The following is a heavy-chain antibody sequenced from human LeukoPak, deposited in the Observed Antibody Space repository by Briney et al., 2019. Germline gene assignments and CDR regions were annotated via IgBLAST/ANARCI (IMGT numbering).Heavy chain of an antibody. CDR3: AEGGYYFDY. J-gene: IGHJ4*02. D-gene: IGHD1-26*01. CDR2: ISGSGGST. Sequence: RGSPRLSCAASGFTFSSYAMSWVRQTPRKGLEWVSAISGSGGSTYYADSVKGRFTISRDNSKNTLYLQMNSLRAEDTAVYYCAEGGYYFDYWGQGTLVTVSS. V-gene: IGHV3-23*01. CDR1: GFTFSSYA.